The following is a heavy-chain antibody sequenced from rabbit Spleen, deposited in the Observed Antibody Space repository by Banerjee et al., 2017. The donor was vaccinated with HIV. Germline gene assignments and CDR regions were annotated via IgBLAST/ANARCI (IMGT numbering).Heavy chain of an antibody. J-gene: IGHJ4*01. CDR1: GFSFSSSYY. CDR2: IYAGDSGST. Sequence: QSLEESGGDLVKPGASLTLTCTASGFSFSSSYYMCWVRQAPGKGLECIACIYAGDSGSTYYASWAKGRFTIAKTSSTTVTLQMTSLTVADAATYFCARDAGRGDYIDGVFNLWGQGTLVTVS. CDR3: ARDAGRGDYIDGVFNL. D-gene: IGHD8-1*01. V-gene: IGHV1S40*01.